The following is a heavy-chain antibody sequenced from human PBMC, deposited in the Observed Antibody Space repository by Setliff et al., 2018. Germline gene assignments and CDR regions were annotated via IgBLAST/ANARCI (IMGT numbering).Heavy chain of an antibody. J-gene: IGHJ4*02. CDR2: VGGVNGNM. V-gene: IGHV1-3*01. CDR1: GYTFTTYN. CDR3: ARSFSRREKFLLDY. Sequence: ASVKVSCKASGYTFTTYNIHWVRQAPGQRLEWMGWVGGVNGNMKNSQKFQGRVTITRDTSASTAYMELSSLTFEDTAVYYCARSFSRREKFLLDYWGQGALVTVSS.